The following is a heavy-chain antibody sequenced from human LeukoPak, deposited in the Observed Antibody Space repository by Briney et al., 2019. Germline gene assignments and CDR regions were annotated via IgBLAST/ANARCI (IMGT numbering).Heavy chain of an antibody. CDR3: ARGTGDILTGYSLAEYFQH. V-gene: IGHV1-46*01. D-gene: IGHD3-9*01. Sequence: ASVKASCKASGYTFTSYYMHWVRQAPGQGLEWMGIINPSGGSTSYAQKFQGRVTMTRDTSTSTVYMELSSLRSEDTAVYYCARGTGDILTGYSLAEYFQHWGQGTLVTVSS. CDR2: INPSGGST. CDR1: GYTFTSYY. J-gene: IGHJ1*01.